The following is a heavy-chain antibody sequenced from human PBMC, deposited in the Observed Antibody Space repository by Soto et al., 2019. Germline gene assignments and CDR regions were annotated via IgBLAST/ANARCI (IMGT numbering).Heavy chain of an antibody. V-gene: IGHV4-59*01. Sequence: VHLQESGPGLVKPSETLSLDCTVSGGSISNYFWSWIRQPPGRGPAWIGSIFDSGNTNYKSSLRPVYATSVHPSENPVSQPLSSVIAVGQTVYYPSRGGCCSSCSCPLYLYLDYYMAVWGKGSTVTVSS. CDR2: IFDSGNT. CDR1: GGSISNYF. J-gene: IGHJ6*03. D-gene: IGHD2-15*01. CDR3: SRGGCCSSCSCPLYLYLDYYMAV.